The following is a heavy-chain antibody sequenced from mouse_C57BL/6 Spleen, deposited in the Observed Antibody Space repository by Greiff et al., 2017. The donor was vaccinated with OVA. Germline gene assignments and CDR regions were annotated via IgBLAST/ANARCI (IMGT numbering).Heavy chain of an antibody. CDR2: ISDGGSYT. CDR1: GFTFSSYA. CDR3: ARRDVKWYFDV. J-gene: IGHJ1*03. Sequence: DVQLVESGGGLVKPGGSLKLSCAASGFTFSSYAMSWVRQTPEKRLEWVATISDGGSYTYYPDNVKGRFTLSRDNAKNNLYLQMSHLKSEDTAMYYCARRDVKWYFDVWGTGTTVTVSS. V-gene: IGHV5-4*03.